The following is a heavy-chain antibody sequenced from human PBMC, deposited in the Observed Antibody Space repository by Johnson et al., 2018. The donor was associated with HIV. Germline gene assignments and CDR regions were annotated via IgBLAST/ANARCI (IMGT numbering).Heavy chain of an antibody. CDR3: AKCDGGDCYYDAFDI. CDR1: GFTFSSYG. CDR2: IRYDGSNK. V-gene: IGHV3-30*02. D-gene: IGHD2-21*02. J-gene: IGHJ3*02. Sequence: VQLVESGGGVVQPGGSLRLSCAAYGFTFSSYGMHWVRQAPGKGLEWVAFIRYDGSNKYYADSVKGRFTISRDNSKNTLYLQMNSLRAEDTAVYYCAKCDGGDCYYDAFDIWGQGTMVTVSS.